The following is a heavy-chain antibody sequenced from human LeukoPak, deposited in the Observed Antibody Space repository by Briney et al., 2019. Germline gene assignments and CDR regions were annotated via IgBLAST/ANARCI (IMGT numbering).Heavy chain of an antibody. V-gene: IGHV3-30*04. CDR1: GFTFSSYA. J-gene: IGHJ6*03. CDR3: AREGGSSWYSRDYYYMDV. CDR2: ISYDGSNK. D-gene: IGHD6-13*01. Sequence: GGSLRLSCAASGFTFSSYAMHWVRQAPGKGPEWVAVISYDGSNKYYADSVKGRFTISRDNSKNTLYLQMNSLRAEDTAVYYCAREGGSSWYSRDYYYMDVWGKGSTVTVSS.